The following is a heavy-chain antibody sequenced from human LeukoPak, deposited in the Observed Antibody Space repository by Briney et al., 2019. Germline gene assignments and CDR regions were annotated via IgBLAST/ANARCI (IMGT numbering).Heavy chain of an antibody. CDR1: GGSISSYY. D-gene: IGHD6-19*01. Sequence: PSETLSLTCTVSGGSISSYYWSWIRQPPGKGLEWIGYIYYSGSTNYNPSLKSRVTISVDTSKNQFSLKLSSVTAADTAVYYCARVGSWYYFDYWGQGTPVTVSS. CDR3: ARVGSWYYFDY. J-gene: IGHJ4*02. V-gene: IGHV4-59*01. CDR2: IYYSGST.